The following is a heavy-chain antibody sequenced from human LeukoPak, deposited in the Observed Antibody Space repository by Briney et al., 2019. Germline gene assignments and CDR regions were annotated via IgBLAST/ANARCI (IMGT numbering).Heavy chain of an antibody. J-gene: IGHJ6*02. Sequence: PGRSLRLSCEASGFIFSHHGMHWVRQAPGKGLEWVAVIWYDESNRYYADSVKGRFTISRDNSQNTSYLQMNRLGAEGTGVYYCARDDPRYRGDYYTGMDVWGQGTTVTVSS. V-gene: IGHV3-33*01. CDR2: IWYDESNR. CDR1: GFIFSHHG. D-gene: IGHD3-3*01. CDR3: ARDDPRYRGDYYTGMDV.